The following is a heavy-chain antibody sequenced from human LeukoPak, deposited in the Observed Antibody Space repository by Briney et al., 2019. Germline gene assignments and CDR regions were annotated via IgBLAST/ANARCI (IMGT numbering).Heavy chain of an antibody. CDR1: GGSISSYY. V-gene: IGHV4-59*08. J-gene: IGHJ4*02. CDR3: ARHAAFAEYQSHLTHFDY. Sequence: PSETLSLTCTVSGGSISSYYWSWIRQPPGKRLEWIGYIYHSGSTNYNSSLKSRVTISVDTSKNQFSLKLSSVTAADTAVYYCARHAAFAEYQSHLTHFDYWGQGTLVTASS. CDR2: IYHSGST. D-gene: IGHD2-2*01.